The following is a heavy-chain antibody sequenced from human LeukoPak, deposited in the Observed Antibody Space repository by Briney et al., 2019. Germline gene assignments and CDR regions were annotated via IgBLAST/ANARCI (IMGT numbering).Heavy chain of an antibody. J-gene: IGHJ4*02. V-gene: IGHV4-34*01. D-gene: IGHD5/OR15-5a*01. Sequence: PSETLSLTCSVHGLSFSGYHWNWIRQSPVSGLEWIGEINDRGLTNYNPSLTSRVTISVDLSRKHFSLKMTSVTAADTAVYYCARDPTTVFSVPYYFDFWGQGTQVTVSS. CDR1: GLSFSGYH. CDR3: ARDPTTVFSVPYYFDF. CDR2: INDRGLT.